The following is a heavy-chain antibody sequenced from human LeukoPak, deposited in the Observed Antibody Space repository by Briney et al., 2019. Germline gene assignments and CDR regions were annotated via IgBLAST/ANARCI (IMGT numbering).Heavy chain of an antibody. Sequence: SVKVSCKASGGTFSSYAISWVRQAPGQGLEWMGGIIPIFGTANYAQKFQGRVTITADESTSTAYMELSSLRAEDTAVYYCAKALKSSIYYYYGMDVWGQGTTVTVSS. V-gene: IGHV1-69*01. D-gene: IGHD6-13*01. J-gene: IGHJ6*02. CDR3: AKALKSSIYYYYGMDV. CDR2: IIPIFGTA. CDR1: GGTFSSYA.